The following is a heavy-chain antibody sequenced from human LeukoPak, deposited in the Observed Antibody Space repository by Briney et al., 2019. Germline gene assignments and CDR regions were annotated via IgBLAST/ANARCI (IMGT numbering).Heavy chain of an antibody. CDR3: ASRCRGVFDP. J-gene: IGHJ5*02. D-gene: IGHD3-16*01. V-gene: IGHV4-39*01. CDR1: GGSISSSSYY. Sequence: SETLSLTCTVSGGSISSSSYYWGWIRQPPGKGLEWIGSIYYSGSTHYNPSLKSRVTISVDTSKNQFSLKLSSVTAADTAVYYCASRCRGVFDPWGQGTLVTVSS. CDR2: IYYSGST.